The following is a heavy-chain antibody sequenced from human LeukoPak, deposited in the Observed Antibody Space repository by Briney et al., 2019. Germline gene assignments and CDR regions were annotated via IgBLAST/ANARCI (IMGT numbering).Heavy chain of an antibody. J-gene: IGHJ4*02. CDR3: ASHEVTVVIPGGFDY. CDR1: GYSISSGHY. D-gene: IGHD4-23*01. Sequence: SETLSLTCAVSGYSISSGHYWGWIRQPPGKGLEWIGSSYHGGSTYYNPSLKSRVTISADTSKNQFSLKLSSVTAADTAVYYCASHEVTVVIPGGFDYWGQGTLVTVSS. V-gene: IGHV4-38-2*01. CDR2: SYHGGST.